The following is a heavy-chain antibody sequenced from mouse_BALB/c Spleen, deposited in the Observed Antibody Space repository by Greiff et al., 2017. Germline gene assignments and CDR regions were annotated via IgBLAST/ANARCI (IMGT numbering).Heavy chain of an antibody. J-gene: IGHJ4*01. V-gene: IGHV3-6*02. CDR2: ISYDGSN. Sequence: VQLKESGPGLVKPSQSLSLTCSVTGYSITSGYYWNWIRQFPGNKLEWMGYISYDGSNNYNPSLKNRISITRDTSKNQFFLKLNSVTTEDTATYYCARNRYDGGNYYAMDYWGQGTSVTVSS. CDR1: GYSITSGYY. CDR3: ARNRYDGGNYYAMDY. D-gene: IGHD2-14*01.